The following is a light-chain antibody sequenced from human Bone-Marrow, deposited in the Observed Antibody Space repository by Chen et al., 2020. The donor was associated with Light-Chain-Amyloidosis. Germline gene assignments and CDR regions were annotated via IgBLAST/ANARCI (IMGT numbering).Light chain of an antibody. CDR1: SSDVGGDNH. Sequence: QSALTQPDSVSGSPGQSITISSTGTSSDVGGDNHVSWYQQHPDKAPKLMIYEVTNRPSWVPDRVSGSKSDNTASLTISGLQTEDEADYFCSSYTITNTLVFGSGTRVTVL. CDR3: SSYTITNTLV. V-gene: IGLV2-14*01. J-gene: IGLJ1*01. CDR2: EVT.